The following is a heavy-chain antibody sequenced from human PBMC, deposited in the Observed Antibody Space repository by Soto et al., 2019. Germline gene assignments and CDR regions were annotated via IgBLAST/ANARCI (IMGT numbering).Heavy chain of an antibody. V-gene: IGHV1-3*01. CDR2: INAGNGNT. CDR1: GYTFTSYA. D-gene: IGHD6-13*01. J-gene: IGHJ4*02. CDR3: AREDSSSWYDYFDY. Sequence: QVQLVQSGAEVKKPGASVKVSCKASGYTFTSYAMHWVRQAPGQRLEWMGWINAGNGNTKYSQKFQGRVTITRGTSASTAYMELSSLRSEDTAVYYCAREDSSSWYDYFDYWGQGTLVTVSS.